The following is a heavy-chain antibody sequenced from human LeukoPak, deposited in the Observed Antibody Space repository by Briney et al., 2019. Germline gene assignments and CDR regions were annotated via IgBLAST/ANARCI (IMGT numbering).Heavy chain of an antibody. CDR1: GFTFSSYA. CDR3: AEGTVAASVY. V-gene: IGHV3-30-3*02. D-gene: IGHD6-13*01. CDR2: ISYDGSNK. Sequence: GRSLRLSCAASGFTFSSYAMHWVRQAPGKGLEWVAVISYDGSNKYYADSVKGRFTISRDNSKNTLYLQMNSLRAEDTAVYYCAEGTVAASVYWGQGTLVTVSS. J-gene: IGHJ4*02.